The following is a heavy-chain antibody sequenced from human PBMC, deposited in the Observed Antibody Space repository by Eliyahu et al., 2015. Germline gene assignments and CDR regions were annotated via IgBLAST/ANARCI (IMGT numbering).Heavy chain of an antibody. CDR3: VRDLHDRDPYRYARRDY. V-gene: IGHV1-18*01. Sequence: QVHLVQSADEVKKPGASVRXXCKTSGYTFSXXGISXVRPAPSQGLEWMGWISVNXGFRNYAPKVQGRATITADTSARTVYLELRNLRSDDTAVYYCVRDLHDRDPYRYARRDYWGQGTLVTVSS. CDR2: ISVNXGFR. D-gene: IGHD3-16*02. CDR1: GYTFSXXG. J-gene: IGHJ4*02.